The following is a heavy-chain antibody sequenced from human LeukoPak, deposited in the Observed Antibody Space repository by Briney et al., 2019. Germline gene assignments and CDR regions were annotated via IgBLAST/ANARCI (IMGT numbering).Heavy chain of an antibody. D-gene: IGHD5-24*01. CDR1: GGSISSGDYY. Sequence: SETLSLTCTVSGGSISSGDYYWSWIRQPPGKGLEWIGYIYYSGSTYYNPSLKSRVTVSVDTSKNQFSLKLSSVTAADTAVYYCARARDGGYNYYFDYWGQGTLVTVSS. J-gene: IGHJ4*02. CDR2: IYYSGST. CDR3: ARARDGGYNYYFDY. V-gene: IGHV4-30-4*08.